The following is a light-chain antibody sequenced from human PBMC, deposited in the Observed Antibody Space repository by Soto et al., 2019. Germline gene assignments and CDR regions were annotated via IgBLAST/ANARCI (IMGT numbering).Light chain of an antibody. CDR2: GAS. Sequence: EIVLTQSPATLSVSPGERATLSCRASQSVSTNLAWYLQKPDQAPRLVIYGASTRATGLPSRFSGSGSGTEFILTISSLQSEDFAVYYCQQYNDWPLTFGGGTKVEIK. CDR3: QQYNDWPLT. J-gene: IGKJ4*01. V-gene: IGKV3-15*01. CDR1: QSVSTN.